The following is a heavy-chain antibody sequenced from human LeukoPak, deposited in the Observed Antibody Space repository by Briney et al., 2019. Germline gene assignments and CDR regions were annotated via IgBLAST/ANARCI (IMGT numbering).Heavy chain of an antibody. CDR2: ISSSSSYI. Sequence: GGSLRLSCAASGFTFSSYNMNWVRQAPGKGLEWVSSISSSSSYIYYADSVKGRFTISRDNSKNSLNLQMNSLRVEDTAVYYCAKRGSTTYHFDSWGQGTLVIVSS. CDR1: GFTFSSYN. CDR3: AKRGSTTYHFDS. V-gene: IGHV3-21*04. J-gene: IGHJ4*02. D-gene: IGHD2-2*01.